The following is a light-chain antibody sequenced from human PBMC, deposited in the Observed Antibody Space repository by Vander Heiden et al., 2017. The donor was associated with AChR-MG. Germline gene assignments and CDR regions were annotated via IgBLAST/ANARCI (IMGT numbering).Light chain of an antibody. CDR3: MQGTHWPLT. V-gene: IGKV2-30*02. CDR2: KVS. Sequence: EVVLTQSPLSLPVTLGQPASISGRSSQRLLHTDGNIYLNWFHQRPGQSPRRLIYKVSYRGSGVPDRFSGSGSGTDFTLKITTVEAEDVGVYYCMQGTHWPLTFGGGTKVEI. J-gene: IGKJ4*01. CDR1: QRLLHTDGNIY.